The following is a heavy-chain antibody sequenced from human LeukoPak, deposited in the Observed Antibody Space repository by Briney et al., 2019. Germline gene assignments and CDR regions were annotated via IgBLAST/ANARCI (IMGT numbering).Heavy chain of an antibody. CDR1: GGSISSYY. J-gene: IGHJ5*02. D-gene: IGHD3-10*01. Sequence: SETLSLTCTVAGGSISSYYWSWIRQPPGKGLEWIGYISHSGSTNYNSSLKSRVTISVDTSKNQFSLKLSSVTAADTAVYYCASFSWGSGSYNQEAIWSWFDPWGQGTLVTVSS. CDR2: ISHSGST. V-gene: IGHV4-59*08. CDR3: ASFSWGSGSYNQEAIWSWFDP.